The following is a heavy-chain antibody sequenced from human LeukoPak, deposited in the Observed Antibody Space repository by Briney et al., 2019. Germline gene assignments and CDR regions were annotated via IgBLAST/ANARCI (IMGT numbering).Heavy chain of an antibody. D-gene: IGHD3-10*01. Sequence: PGRSLRLSCTASGFTFGDYAMSWFRQAPGKGLEWVGFIRSKAYGGTTEYAASVKGRFTISRDDSKSIAYLQMNSLKTEDTAVYYCTSVWFGEPYHYWGQGTLVTVSS. V-gene: IGHV3-49*03. CDR2: IRSKAYGGTT. CDR3: TSVWFGEPYHY. CDR1: GFTFGDYA. J-gene: IGHJ4*02.